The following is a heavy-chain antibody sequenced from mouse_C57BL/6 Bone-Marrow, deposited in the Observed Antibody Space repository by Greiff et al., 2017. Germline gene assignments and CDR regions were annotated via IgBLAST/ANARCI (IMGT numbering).Heavy chain of an antibody. Sequence: EVQRVESGGGLVQPKGSLKLSCAASGFTFNTYAMHWVRQAPGKGLEWVARIRSKSSNYATYYADSVKDRFTISRDVSQSMLYLQMNNLKTEDTAMYYCVSAFYYEYDYAMDYWGQGTSVTVSS. CDR3: VSAFYYEYDYAMDY. CDR1: GFTFNTYA. CDR2: IRSKSSNYAT. J-gene: IGHJ4*01. D-gene: IGHD2-4*01. V-gene: IGHV10-3*01.